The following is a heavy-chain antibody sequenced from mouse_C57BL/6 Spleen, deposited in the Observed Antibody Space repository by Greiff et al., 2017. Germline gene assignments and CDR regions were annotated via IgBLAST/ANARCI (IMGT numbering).Heavy chain of an antibody. Sequence: EVQLQQSGPELVKPGASVKISCKASGYTFTDYYMNWVKQSHGKSLEWIGDINPNNGGTSYNQKFKGKATLTVDKSSSTAYMELRSLTSEDSAVYYCARDLITTVVEYYFDYWGQGTTLTVSS. CDR3: ARDLITTVVEYYFDY. J-gene: IGHJ2*01. D-gene: IGHD1-1*01. CDR1: GYTFTDYY. V-gene: IGHV1-26*01. CDR2: INPNNGGT.